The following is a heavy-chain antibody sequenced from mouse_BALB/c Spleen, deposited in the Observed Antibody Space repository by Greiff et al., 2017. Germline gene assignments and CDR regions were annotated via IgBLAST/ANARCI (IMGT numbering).Heavy chain of an antibody. D-gene: IGHD2-10*02. V-gene: IGHV5-12-2*01. J-gene: IGHJ4*01. CDR2: ISNGGGST. CDR1: GFTFSSYT. CDR3: ARQAPLYGNYGGAMDY. Sequence: EVQGVESGGGLVQPGGSLKLSCAASGFTFSSYTMSWVRQTPEKRLEWVAYISNGGGSTYYPDTVKGRFTISRDNAKNTLYLQMSSLKSEDTAMYYCARQAPLYGNYGGAMDYWGQGTSVTVSS.